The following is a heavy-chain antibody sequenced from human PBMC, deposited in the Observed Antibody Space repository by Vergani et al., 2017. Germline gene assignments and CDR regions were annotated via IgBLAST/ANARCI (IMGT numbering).Heavy chain of an antibody. V-gene: IGHV1-2*02. D-gene: IGHD4-11*01. Sequence: QVQLVQSGAEVKKPGASVKVSCKASGYTFTGYYMHWVRQDPGQGLEWMGWINPNSGGSNYAQKFQGRVTMTRDTSISPAYMELSRLRSDDTAVYYCARARLPPFKVTIKNDYYYYYVMDVWGQGTTVTVSS. J-gene: IGHJ6*02. CDR2: INPNSGGS. CDR3: ARARLPPFKVTIKNDYYYYYVMDV. CDR1: GYTFTGYY.